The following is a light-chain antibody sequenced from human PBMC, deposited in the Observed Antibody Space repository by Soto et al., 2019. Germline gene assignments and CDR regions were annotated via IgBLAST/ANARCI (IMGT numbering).Light chain of an antibody. Sequence: DIVMTQSPDSLAVSLGERATINCKSSQSVLYSSNNKNYLAWYQQKPGQPPKLLIYCASTRESGVPDRFSGSGSGADFTLTISSLQAEDVAVDYCHQYYSTPWTFGQGTKVEIK. CDR3: HQYYSTPWT. CDR1: QSVLYSSNNKNY. J-gene: IGKJ1*01. V-gene: IGKV4-1*01. CDR2: CAS.